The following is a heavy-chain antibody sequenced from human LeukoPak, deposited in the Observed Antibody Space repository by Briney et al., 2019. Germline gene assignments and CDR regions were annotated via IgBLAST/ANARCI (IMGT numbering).Heavy chain of an antibody. Sequence: ASVKVSCKASGYTFTSYDINWVRQATGQGLEWMGWTNPNSGNTGYAQKFQGRVTMTRNTSISTAYMELSSLRSEDTAVYYCARPLRAAGRRRFDPWGQGTLVTVSS. CDR1: GYTFTSYD. J-gene: IGHJ5*02. CDR2: TNPNSGNT. V-gene: IGHV1-8*01. D-gene: IGHD2-15*01. CDR3: ARPLRAAGRRRFDP.